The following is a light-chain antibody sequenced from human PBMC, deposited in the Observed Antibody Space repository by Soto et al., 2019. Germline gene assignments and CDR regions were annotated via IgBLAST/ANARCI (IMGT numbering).Light chain of an antibody. CDR3: SSYTSGRDVYV. J-gene: IGLJ1*01. CDR1: SSDFGSYHY. V-gene: IGLV2-14*01. Sequence: QSVLTQPASVSGSPGQSITMSCTGTSSDFGSYHYVSWFQQHPGKAPKLIIFEVSDRPSGVSTRFSGSKSGDTASLTISGLQAADEADYYCSSYTSGRDVYVFGGGTKVTVL. CDR2: EVS.